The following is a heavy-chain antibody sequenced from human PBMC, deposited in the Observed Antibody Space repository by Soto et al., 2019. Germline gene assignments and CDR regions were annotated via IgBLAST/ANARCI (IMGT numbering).Heavy chain of an antibody. V-gene: IGHV3-74*01. CDR2: INPDGSAT. J-gene: IGHJ4*02. D-gene: IGHD5-18*01. CDR3: GRGGSDSPMAPGY. CDR1: GFTFSSYW. Sequence: ETLRLSCAASGFTFSSYWMHWVRQAPGKGLVWVSRINPDGSATNYADSVKGRFTISRDNAKNTLYLQMNSLRAEDTAVFYCGRGGSDSPMAPGYWGQGTLVTVSS.